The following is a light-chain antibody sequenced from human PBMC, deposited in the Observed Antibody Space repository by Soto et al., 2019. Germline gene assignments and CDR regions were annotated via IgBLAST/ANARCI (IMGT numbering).Light chain of an antibody. J-gene: IGLJ3*02. Sequence: QSALTQPASVSGSPGQSITISCTGTSSDVGGYNYVSWYQQHPGKAPKLMIYEVSNRPSGVSNRFSGSKSGNTASLTISGLPAEDEADYYCSSYTSSSTWVFCGGTKVTVL. CDR1: SSDVGGYNY. CDR3: SSYTSSSTWV. V-gene: IGLV2-14*01. CDR2: EVS.